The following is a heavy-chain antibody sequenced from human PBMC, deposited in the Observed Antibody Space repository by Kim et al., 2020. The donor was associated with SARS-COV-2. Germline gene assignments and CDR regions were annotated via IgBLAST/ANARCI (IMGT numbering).Heavy chain of an antibody. D-gene: IGHD2-2*01. CDR2: ISSSSSYI. V-gene: IGHV3-21*01. CDR1: GFTFSSYS. CDR3: ARVGIVVVPAAMGRYNWFDP. Sequence: GGSLRLSCAASGFTFSSYSMNWVRQAPGKGLELVSSISSSSSYIYYADSVKGRFTISRDNAKNSLYLQMNSLRAEDTAVYYCARVGIVVVPAAMGRYNWFDPWGQGTLVTVSS. J-gene: IGHJ5*02.